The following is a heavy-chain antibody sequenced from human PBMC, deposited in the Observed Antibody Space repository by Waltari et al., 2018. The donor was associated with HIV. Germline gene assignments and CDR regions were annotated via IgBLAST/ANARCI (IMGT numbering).Heavy chain of an antibody. D-gene: IGHD2-15*01. CDR3: ARDQGYCSGGSCYSPDYYYYYGMDV. J-gene: IGHJ6*02. V-gene: IGHV3-33*01. CDR2: IWYDGSNK. Sequence: QVQLVESGGGVVQPGRSLRLSCAASGFTFSSYGMHWVRQAPGTGMEWVAVIWYDGSNKYYADSVKGRFTISRDNSKNTLYLQMNSLRAEDTAVYYCARDQGYCSGGSCYSPDYYYYYGMDVWGQGTMVTVSS. CDR1: GFTFSSYG.